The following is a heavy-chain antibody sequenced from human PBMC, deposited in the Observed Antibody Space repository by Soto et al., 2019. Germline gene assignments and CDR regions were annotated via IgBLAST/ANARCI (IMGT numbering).Heavy chain of an antibody. V-gene: IGHV4-39*01. CDR1: GGSISSSSYY. CDR2: IYYSGST. J-gene: IGHJ4*02. Sequence: QLQLQESGPGLVKPSETLSLTCTVSGGSISSSSYYWGWIRQPPGKGLEWIGSIYYSGSTYYNPSHKXRXTXSXHTSKNQFSLKLSSVTAADTAVYYCARRGSSSWYGYWGQGTLVTVSS. D-gene: IGHD6-13*01. CDR3: ARRGSSSWYGY.